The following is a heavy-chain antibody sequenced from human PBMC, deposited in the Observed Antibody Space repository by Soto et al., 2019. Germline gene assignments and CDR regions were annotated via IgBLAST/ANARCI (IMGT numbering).Heavy chain of an antibody. CDR3: VSQRTTVPTQAYFDY. CDR2: VYYRGRS. CDR1: SVHITEYS. V-gene: IGHV4-39*01. J-gene: IGHJ4*02. D-gene: IGHD4-17*01. Sequence: SETLSVTCNVSSVHITEYSWGWIRQSPGKGLEWIGSVYYRGRSYSKSSVKSRVTISVETSKNRFSLSLNSVTASDTAVYFCVSQRTTVPTQAYFDYWGPGALVTVYS.